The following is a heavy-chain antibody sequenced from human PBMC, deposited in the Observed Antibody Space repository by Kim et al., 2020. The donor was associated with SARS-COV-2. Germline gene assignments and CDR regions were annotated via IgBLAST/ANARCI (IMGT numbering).Heavy chain of an antibody. CDR2: INTNTGNP. J-gene: IGHJ6*03. Sequence: ASVKVSCKASGYTFTSYAMNWVRQAPGQGLEWMGWINTNTGNPTYAQGFTGRFVFSLDTSVSTAYLQISSLKAEDTAVYYCARDSDSSGWPFYYCYYMDVWGKGTTVTVSS. CDR3: ARDSDSSGWPFYYCYYMDV. CDR1: GYTFTSYA. D-gene: IGHD6-19*01. V-gene: IGHV7-4-1*02.